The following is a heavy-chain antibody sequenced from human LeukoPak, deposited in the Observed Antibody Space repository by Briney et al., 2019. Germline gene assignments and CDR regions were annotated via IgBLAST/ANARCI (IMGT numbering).Heavy chain of an antibody. CDR2: IYTSGST. CDR3: ARIPSYYYYMGV. J-gene: IGHJ6*03. V-gene: IGHV4-61*02. CDR1: GGSISSGSYY. Sequence: SQTLSLTCTVSGGSISSGSYYWSWIRQPAGKGLEWIGRIYTSGSTNYNPSLKSRVTISVDTSKNQFSLKLSSVTAADTAVYYCARIPSYYYYMGVWGKGTTVTVSS.